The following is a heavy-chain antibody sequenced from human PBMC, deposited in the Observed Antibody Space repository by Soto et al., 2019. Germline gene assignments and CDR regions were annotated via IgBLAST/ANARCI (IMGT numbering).Heavy chain of an antibody. Sequence: QVQLVQSGAEVKKPGSSVKVSCKASGGTFSSYAISWVRQAPGQGLEWMGGIIPIFGTANYAQKFQGRVTITADESTSTAYMELSSLRSEDTAVYYCARGGDCSSASCYSGYYYGMDVWGQGTTVTVSS. CDR3: ARGGDCSSASCYSGYYYGMDV. CDR1: GGTFSSYA. CDR2: IIPIFGTA. V-gene: IGHV1-69*01. D-gene: IGHD2-2*02. J-gene: IGHJ6*02.